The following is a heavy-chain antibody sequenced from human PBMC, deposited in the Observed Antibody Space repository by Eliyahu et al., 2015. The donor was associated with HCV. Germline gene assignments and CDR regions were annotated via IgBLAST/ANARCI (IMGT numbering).Heavy chain of an antibody. D-gene: IGHD3-16*02. CDR1: GGSXSSSSSY. Sequence: QLQLQESXPGLVKPSETLSLTCTVSGGSXSSSSSYWGWIRQPPGKGLEWIGSIYXXGSTYXNPSLKSRVTISVDTSKNQFSLKLSSXTAADTAVYYCARLRPRDTKAFDYWGQGTLVTVSS. V-gene: IGHV4-39*01. J-gene: IGHJ4*02. CDR2: IYXXGST. CDR3: ARLRPRDTKAFDY.